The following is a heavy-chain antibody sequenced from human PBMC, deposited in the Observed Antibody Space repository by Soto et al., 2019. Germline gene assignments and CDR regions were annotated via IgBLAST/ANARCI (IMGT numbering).Heavy chain of an antibody. CDR2: MDPNRGST. CDR3: ARERRWEVWREGLDT. V-gene: IGHV1-8*01. D-gene: IGHD1-26*01. Sequence: QAQLVQSGAAVKKPGASGKVSCKASGYTFTSYDITWVRQSPGQGLEWLGWMDPNRGSTGYAQNFQGSVTMTRNISTSTAPMETGSLREEDTAAYDCARERRWEVWREGLDTWGQATKGTVSS. J-gene: IGHJ6*02. CDR1: GYTFTSYD.